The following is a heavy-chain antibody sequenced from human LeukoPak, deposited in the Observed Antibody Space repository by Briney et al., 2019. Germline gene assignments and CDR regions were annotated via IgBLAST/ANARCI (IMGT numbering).Heavy chain of an antibody. J-gene: IGHJ4*02. CDR1: GLTLSNVW. V-gene: IGHV3-15*07. D-gene: IGHD3-10*01. CDR3: MLGSGSYDSADFDY. CDR2: IKSKTNGGTT. Sequence: GGSLRLSCAVSGLTLSNVWMNWGRQAPGKGLEWVGRIKSKTNGGTTEYAAPVKGRFTILRDDSKNTLYLQMNSLKTEDTAIYYCMLGSGSYDSADFDYWGQGILVTVSS.